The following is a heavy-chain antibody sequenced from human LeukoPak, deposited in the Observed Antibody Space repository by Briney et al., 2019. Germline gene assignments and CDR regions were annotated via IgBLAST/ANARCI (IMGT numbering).Heavy chain of an antibody. CDR3: AKDRKLYSSGWPDAFDI. CDR2: IKQDGSEK. J-gene: IGHJ3*02. D-gene: IGHD6-19*01. CDR1: GFTFSNYW. V-gene: IGHV3-7*01. Sequence: GGSLRLSCAASGFTFSNYWMTWVRQAPGKGLGWVAHIKQDGSEKYYVDSVKGRFTISKDNAKNSLFLQMSGLRAEDMAVYYCAKDRKLYSSGWPDAFDIWGQGTMVTVSS.